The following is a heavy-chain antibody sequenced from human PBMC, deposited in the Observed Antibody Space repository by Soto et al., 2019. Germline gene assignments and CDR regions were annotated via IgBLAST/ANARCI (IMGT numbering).Heavy chain of an antibody. V-gene: IGHV3-7*01. D-gene: IGHD3-10*01. CDR1: SFTIGNYW. Sequence: EVLLLESGGGLVQPGGSLTLSCAASSFTIGNYWMNWVRQAPGKGLEWAANIKGDGSEKYYVGSVEGRFTISRDNTKNSLDLQMNSLRVEDTAVYYCAAGFPPDFWGQGTLVTVSS. CDR3: AAGFPPDF. CDR2: IKGDGSEK. J-gene: IGHJ4*02.